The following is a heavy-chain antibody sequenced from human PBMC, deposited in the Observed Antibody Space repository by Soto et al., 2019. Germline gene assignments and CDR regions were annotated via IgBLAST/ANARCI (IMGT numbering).Heavy chain of an antibody. CDR2: INAGNGNT. Sequence: ASVKVSCKASGYTFTSYAMHWVRQAPGQRLEWMGWINAGNGNTKYSQKFQGRVTITRDTSASTAYMELSSLRSEDTAVYYCARDPISSTSCFFDYWGQGTLVTVSS. J-gene: IGHJ4*02. V-gene: IGHV1-3*01. CDR3: ARDPISSTSCFFDY. CDR1: GYTFTSYA. D-gene: IGHD2-2*01.